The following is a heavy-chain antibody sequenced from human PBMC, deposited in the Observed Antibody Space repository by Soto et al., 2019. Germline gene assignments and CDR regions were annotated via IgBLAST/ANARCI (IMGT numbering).Heavy chain of an antibody. J-gene: IGHJ4*02. CDR2: IRSKAYGGTT. CDR1: GFTFSSYA. Sequence: GGSLRLSCAASGFTFSSYAMSWFRQAPGKGLEWVGFIRSKAYGGTTEYAASVKGRFTISRDDSKSIAYLQMNSLKTEDTAVYYCTRDPYDSSGYPNYWGQGTLVTVSS. D-gene: IGHD3-22*01. V-gene: IGHV3-49*03. CDR3: TRDPYDSSGYPNY.